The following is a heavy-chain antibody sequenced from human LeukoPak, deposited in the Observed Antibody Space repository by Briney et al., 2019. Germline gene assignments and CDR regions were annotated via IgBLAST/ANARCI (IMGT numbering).Heavy chain of an antibody. J-gene: IGHJ4*02. Sequence: GESLKISCKGSGYSFTSYWIGWVRQMPGKGLEWMGIIYPGDSDTRYSPPFQGQVTISADKSISTAYLQWSSLKASDTAMYYCARHGRRSITIFGVVYGDYWGQGTLVTVSS. CDR3: ARHGRRSITIFGVVYGDY. V-gene: IGHV5-51*01. CDR1: GYSFTSYW. D-gene: IGHD3-3*01. CDR2: IYPGDSDT.